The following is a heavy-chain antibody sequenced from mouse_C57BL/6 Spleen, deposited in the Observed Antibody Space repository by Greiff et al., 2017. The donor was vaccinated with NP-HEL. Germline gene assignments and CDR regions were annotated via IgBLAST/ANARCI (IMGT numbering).Heavy chain of an antibody. CDR1: GYTFTSYW. Sequence: QVQLQQPGAELVRPGSSVKLSCKASGYTFTSYWMHWVKQRPIQGLEWIGNIDPSDSETHYNQKFKDKATLTVDKSSSTAYMQLSSLTSEDSAVYYCARGAYYSNYVLDYWGQGTTLTVSS. CDR2: IDPSDSET. J-gene: IGHJ2*01. D-gene: IGHD2-5*01. CDR3: ARGAYYSNYVLDY. V-gene: IGHV1-52*01.